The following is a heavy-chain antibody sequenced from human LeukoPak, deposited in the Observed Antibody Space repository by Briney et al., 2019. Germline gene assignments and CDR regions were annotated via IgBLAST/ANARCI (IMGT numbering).Heavy chain of an antibody. Sequence: SETLSLTCTVSGGSISSYYWSWIRQPPGKGLEWIGYIYYSGSTNYNPSLKSRVTISVDTSKNQFSLKLSSVTAADTAVYYCARARYSYGSDYWGQEPWSPSPQ. CDR2: IYYSGST. J-gene: IGHJ4*01. D-gene: IGHD5-18*01. V-gene: IGHV4-59*01. CDR3: ARARYSYGSDY. CDR1: GGSISSYY.